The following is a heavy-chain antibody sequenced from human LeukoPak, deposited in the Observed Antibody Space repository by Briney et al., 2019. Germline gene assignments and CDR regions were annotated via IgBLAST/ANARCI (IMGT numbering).Heavy chain of an antibody. CDR3: ARGGYTDGSSYFDY. V-gene: IGHV1-46*01. J-gene: IGHJ4*02. D-gene: IGHD5-18*01. Sequence: ASAKVSCKASGYTFTSYYVHWVRQAPGQGLEWMGMINPGGGSTSYAQRFQGRVTMTRDTSTGTVFMELSSLRSDDTAVYYCARGGYTDGSSYFDYWGQGTLVTVSS. CDR2: INPGGGST. CDR1: GYTFTSYY.